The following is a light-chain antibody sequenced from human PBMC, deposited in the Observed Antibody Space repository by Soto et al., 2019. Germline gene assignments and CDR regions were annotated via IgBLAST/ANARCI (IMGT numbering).Light chain of an antibody. CDR3: QQDGSSRT. CDR2: GAS. CDR1: QSVSSSY. J-gene: IGKJ1*01. Sequence: EIVLTQSPGTLSLSPGERATLSCRASQSVSSSYLAWYQQTPDQAPRLLIYGASSRATGIPDRFSGSGSGTDFTLTISRLAPGDFAVYYCQQDGSSRTFGQGTKVEIK. V-gene: IGKV3-20*01.